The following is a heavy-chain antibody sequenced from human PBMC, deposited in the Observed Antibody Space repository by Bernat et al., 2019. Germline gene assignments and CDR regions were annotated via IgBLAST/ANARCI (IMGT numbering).Heavy chain of an antibody. V-gene: IGHV3-73*02. CDR3: ARWLKGGGDCCGLDY. Sequence: EVQLVESGGGLVQPGGSLKLSCAASGFTFSGSAMHWVRQASGKGLEWVGRIRSKANSYATAYAASVKGRFTISRDDSKNTAYLQMNSLRVEDTAVYYCARWLKGGGDCCGLDYWGQGTQVTVSS. CDR1: GFTFSGSA. D-gene: IGHD2-21*02. CDR2: IRSKANSYAT. J-gene: IGHJ4*02.